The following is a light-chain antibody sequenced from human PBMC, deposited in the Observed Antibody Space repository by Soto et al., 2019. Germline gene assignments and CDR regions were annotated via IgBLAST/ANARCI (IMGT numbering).Light chain of an antibody. Sequence: QSALTQPASVSGSPGQSITISCTGTSSDVEFYNLVSWYQHRPGKAPKFILYEGSKRPSGVSNRFSGSKSGNTASLTISGLQAADEAYYYCCSYAGSSYYVFGSGTKV. V-gene: IGLV2-23*01. CDR3: CSYAGSSYYV. CDR1: SSDVEFYNL. CDR2: EGS. J-gene: IGLJ1*01.